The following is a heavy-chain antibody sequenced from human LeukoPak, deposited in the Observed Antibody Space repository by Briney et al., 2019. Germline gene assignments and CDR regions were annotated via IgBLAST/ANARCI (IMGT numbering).Heavy chain of an antibody. J-gene: IGHJ5*02. CDR3: ARGTGSSWFDP. D-gene: IGHD1-26*01. CDR1: GCTFTGYH. V-gene: IGHV1-2*02. CDR2: LNTNGGGT. Sequence: ASVKVSCKASGCTFTGYHIYWVPQAPGQGLEWMGWLNTNGGGTKCAQNFQGRVTMTRDTSINTAYMELSGLTSDDTAVYYCARGTGSSWFDPWGQGTLVTVSS.